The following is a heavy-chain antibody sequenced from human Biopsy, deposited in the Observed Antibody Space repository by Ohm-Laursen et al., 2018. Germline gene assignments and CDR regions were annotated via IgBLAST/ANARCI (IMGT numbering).Heavy chain of an antibody. CDR2: INTYSGNT. V-gene: IGHV1-18*01. CDR1: GYTFTTYG. J-gene: IGHJ4*02. Sequence: GVSVKVSCKASGYTFTTYGISWVRQAPGQGLEWMGWINTYSGNTNYGKKFHDRVIMTSDTSTSTAYLEHRSLRSDDTAVYYCARDYYPYVDYLKDVPLCDSWGQGTLVTVSS. D-gene: IGHD4-17*01. CDR3: ARDYYPYVDYLKDVPLCDS.